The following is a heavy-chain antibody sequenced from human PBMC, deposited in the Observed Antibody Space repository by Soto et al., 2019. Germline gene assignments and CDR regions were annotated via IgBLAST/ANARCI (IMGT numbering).Heavy chain of an antibody. Sequence: GGSLRLSCAASGFTFSSYSMNWVRQAPGKGLEWVSYISSSSSTIYYADSVKGRFTISRDNAKNSLYLQMNSLRDEDTAVYYCARGSRITMIVVGDYFDYWGQGTLVTVSS. CDR2: ISSSSSTI. CDR1: GFTFSSYS. V-gene: IGHV3-48*02. J-gene: IGHJ4*02. D-gene: IGHD3-22*01. CDR3: ARGSRITMIVVGDYFDY.